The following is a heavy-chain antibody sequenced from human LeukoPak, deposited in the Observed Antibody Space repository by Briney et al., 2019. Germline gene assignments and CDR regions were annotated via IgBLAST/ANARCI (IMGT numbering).Heavy chain of an antibody. CDR1: GGSISSYY. V-gene: IGHV4-59*12. CDR3: AREDIPSSYDAFDI. J-gene: IGHJ3*02. CDR2: IYYSGST. Sequence: SETLSLTCTVSGGSISSYYWSWIRQPPGKGLEWIGYIYYSGSTNYNPSLKSRVTISVDTSKNQFSLKLSSVTAADTAVYYCAREDIPSSYDAFDIWGQGTMVTVSS.